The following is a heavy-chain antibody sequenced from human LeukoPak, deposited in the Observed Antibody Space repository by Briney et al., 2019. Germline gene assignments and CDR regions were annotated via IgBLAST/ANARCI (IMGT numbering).Heavy chain of an antibody. CDR3: STSDAAMINYFDY. D-gene: IGHD5-18*01. CDR1: GFTFSNAW. V-gene: IGHV3-15*01. J-gene: IGHJ4*02. Sequence: GGSLRLSCAASGFTFSNAWMSWVRQAPGKGLEWVGRIKSKTDSGTTDYAAPVKGRFTISRDDSKNTLYLQMNSLRTEDTAVYYCSTSDAAMINYFDYWGQGTLVTVSS. CDR2: IKSKTDSGTT.